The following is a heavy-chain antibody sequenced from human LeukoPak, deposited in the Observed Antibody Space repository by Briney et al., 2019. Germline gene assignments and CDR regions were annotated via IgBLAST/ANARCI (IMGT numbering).Heavy chain of an antibody. CDR2: IYPGDSDT. CDR3: VRSLYDYVWGTSYYFDY. Sequence: GESLKISCKGSGYSFTSYWIGWVRQMPGKGLEWMGIIYPGDSDTRYSPSFQGQVTISADKSISTAYLQWSSLKASDTAIYYCVRSLYDYVWGTSYYFDYWGQGTLVTVSS. V-gene: IGHV5-51*01. D-gene: IGHD3-16*01. CDR1: GYSFTSYW. J-gene: IGHJ4*02.